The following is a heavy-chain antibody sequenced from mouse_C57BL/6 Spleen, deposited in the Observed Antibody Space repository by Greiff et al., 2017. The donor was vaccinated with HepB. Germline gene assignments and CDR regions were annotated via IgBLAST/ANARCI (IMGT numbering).Heavy chain of an antibody. Sequence: DVQLQESGGGLVKPGGSLKLSCAASGFTFSSYAMSWVRQTPEKRLEWVATISDGGSYTYYPDNVKGRFTISRDNAKNNLYLQMSHLKSEDTAMYYCARADYYGSSHYFDYWGQGTTLTVSS. CDR1: GFTFSSYA. V-gene: IGHV5-4*01. D-gene: IGHD1-1*01. CDR2: ISDGGSYT. J-gene: IGHJ2*01. CDR3: ARADYYGSSHYFDY.